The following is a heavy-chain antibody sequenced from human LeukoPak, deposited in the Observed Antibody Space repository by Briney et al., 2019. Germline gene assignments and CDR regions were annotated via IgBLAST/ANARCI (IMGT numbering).Heavy chain of an antibody. CDR2: INPNSGGT. Sequence: APVKVSCKASGYTFTGYYMHWVRQAPGQGLEWMGWINPNSGGTNYAQKFQGRATMTRDTSISTAYMELSRLRSDDTAVYYCARSYYDILTGYLPSGYWGQGTLVTVSS. CDR1: GYTFTGYY. V-gene: IGHV1-2*02. D-gene: IGHD3-9*01. CDR3: ARSYYDILTGYLPSGY. J-gene: IGHJ4*02.